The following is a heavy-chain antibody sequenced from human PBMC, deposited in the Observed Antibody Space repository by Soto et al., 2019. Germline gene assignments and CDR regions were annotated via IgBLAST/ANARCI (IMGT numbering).Heavy chain of an antibody. V-gene: IGHV1-69*01. D-gene: IGHD1-26*01. CDR2: IIPIFGTA. Sequence: QVQLVQSGAEVKKPGSSVKVSCKASGGTFSSYSINWVRQAPGQGLEWMGEIIPIFGTANYEQKFQGRVTITADESTSAAYMELNSLRSEDTAVYYCARDGGRHSGGMDYWGQGTLVTVSS. CDR3: ARDGGRHSGGMDY. CDR1: GGTFSSYS. J-gene: IGHJ4*02.